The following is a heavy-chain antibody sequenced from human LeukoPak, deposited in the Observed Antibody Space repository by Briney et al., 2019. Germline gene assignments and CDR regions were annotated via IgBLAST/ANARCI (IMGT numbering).Heavy chain of an antibody. CDR1: GFTFSSYW. V-gene: IGHV3-74*01. CDR2: INSDGSST. J-gene: IGHJ4*02. CDR3: ARDPYDSSGYWDYFDY. Sequence: PGGSLRLSCAASGFTFSSYWMHWLRQAPGKGLVWVSRINSDGSSTSYADSVKGRFTISRDNAKNTLYLQMNSLRAEDTAVYYCARDPYDSSGYWDYFDYWGQGTLVTVSS. D-gene: IGHD3-22*01.